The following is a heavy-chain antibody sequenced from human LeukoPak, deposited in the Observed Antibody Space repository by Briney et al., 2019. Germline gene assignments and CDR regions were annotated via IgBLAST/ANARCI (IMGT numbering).Heavy chain of an antibody. Sequence: ASVKVSCKASGYTFTSYYMHWVRQAPGQGLEWVGIINPSGGSTSYAQKFQGRVTMTKDTSTSTVYMELSSLRSEDTAVYYCARRSLRWDAFDIWGQGTMVTVSS. CDR1: GYTFTSYY. D-gene: IGHD3-3*01. CDR2: INPSGGST. J-gene: IGHJ3*02. CDR3: ARRSLRWDAFDI. V-gene: IGHV1-46*03.